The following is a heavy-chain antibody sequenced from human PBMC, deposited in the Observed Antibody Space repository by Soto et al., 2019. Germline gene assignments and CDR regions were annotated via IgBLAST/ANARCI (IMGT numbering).Heavy chain of an antibody. Sequence: QVQLVQSGAEVKKPGSSVKVSCKASGGTFSSYTISWVRQAPGQGLEGMGRIIPNLGIANYAQKFQGRVTITADKSTSTAYMELSSLRSEDTAVYYCASDRGSSWISNWFDPWGQGTLVTVSA. V-gene: IGHV1-69*02. J-gene: IGHJ5*02. CDR1: GGTFSSYT. CDR3: ASDRGSSWISNWFDP. CDR2: IIPNLGIA. D-gene: IGHD6-13*01.